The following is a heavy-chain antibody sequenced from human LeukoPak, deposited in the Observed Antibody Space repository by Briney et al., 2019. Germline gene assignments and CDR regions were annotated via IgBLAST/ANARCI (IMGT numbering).Heavy chain of an antibody. CDR1: GFTFSSYA. Sequence: GGSLRLSCAASGFTFSSYAMSWVRQAPGKGLEWASAISGSGGSTYYADSVKGRFTISRDNSKNTLYLQMNSLRAEDTAVYYCAKTYDFWSGYFFDYWGQGTLVTVSS. CDR2: ISGSGGST. J-gene: IGHJ4*02. V-gene: IGHV3-23*01. CDR3: AKTYDFWSGYFFDY. D-gene: IGHD3-3*01.